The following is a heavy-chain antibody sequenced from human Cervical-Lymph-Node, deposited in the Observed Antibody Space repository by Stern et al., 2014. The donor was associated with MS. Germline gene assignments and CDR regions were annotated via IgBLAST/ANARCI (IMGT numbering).Heavy chain of an antibody. J-gene: IGHJ4*02. Sequence: VQLQQWGAGLLKPSETLSLTCAVSGETFSGYSRNWIRQPPGKGLEWIGVIGPSGTSYHNPSLQTRRTISLDTSKNNFSLRLTSGTAADTAVYYCARGRVAGRLANWGQGTLVTVSS. V-gene: IGHV4-34*01. CDR2: IGPSGTS. D-gene: IGHD6-6*01. CDR3: ARGRVAGRLAN. CDR1: GETFSGYS.